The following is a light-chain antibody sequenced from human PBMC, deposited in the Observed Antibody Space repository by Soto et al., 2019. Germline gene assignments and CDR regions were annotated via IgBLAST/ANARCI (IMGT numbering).Light chain of an antibody. J-gene: IGKJ5*01. CDR1: QSVSSSY. CDR2: GAS. V-gene: IGKV3-20*01. Sequence: ESVVRRSPGRLCVASGESRTRWWSASQSVSSSYLAWYQQKPGQAPRLLIYGASSRATGIPDRFSGSGSGTDFTLPLSRLEPEASAVYYCQQYGSSPIAFRQGTRLEIK. CDR3: QQYGSSPIA.